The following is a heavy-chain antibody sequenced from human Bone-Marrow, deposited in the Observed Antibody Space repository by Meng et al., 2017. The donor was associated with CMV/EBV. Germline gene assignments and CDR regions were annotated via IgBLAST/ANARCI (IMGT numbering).Heavy chain of an antibody. V-gene: IGHV3-74*01. D-gene: IGHD1-1*01. J-gene: IGHJ4*02. CDR2: IYTDGTIT. CDR1: GFTFNNHW. CDR3: TRDTNWSFDS. Sequence: GESLKISCAASGFTFNNHWMHWVRQPPGKGLLWVSRIYTDGTITTYADSVKGRFTISRDNAKNALYLQMNSLRPEDTAVYYCTRDTNWSFDSWSQGTLVTVSS.